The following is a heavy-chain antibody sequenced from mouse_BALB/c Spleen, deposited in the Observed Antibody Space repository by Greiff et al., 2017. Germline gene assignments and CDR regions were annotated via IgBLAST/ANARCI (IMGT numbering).Heavy chain of an antibody. Sequence: EVKLVESGGGLVKPGGSLKLSCAASGFTFSSYAMSWVRQTPEKRLEWVASISSGGSTYYPDSVKGRFTISRDNARNILYLQMSSLRSEDTAMYYCARGPYYYGSSYHAMDYWGQGTSVTVSS. J-gene: IGHJ4*01. CDR1: GFTFSSYA. CDR2: ISSGGST. D-gene: IGHD1-1*01. CDR3: ARGPYYYGSSYHAMDY. V-gene: IGHV5-6-5*01.